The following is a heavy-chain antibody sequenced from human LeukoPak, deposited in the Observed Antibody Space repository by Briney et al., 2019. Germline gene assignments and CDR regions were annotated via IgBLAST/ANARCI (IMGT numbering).Heavy chain of an antibody. J-gene: IGHJ4*02. Sequence: PSETLSLTCTVSGGSISSSSYYWGWIRQPPGKGLEWIGSIYYSGSTYYNPSLKSRVPISVDTSKNQFSLKLSSVTAADTAVYYCARQVYSSSWSFDYWGQGTLVTVSS. V-gene: IGHV4-39*01. CDR3: ARQVYSSSWSFDY. CDR2: IYYSGST. D-gene: IGHD6-13*01. CDR1: GGSISSSSYY.